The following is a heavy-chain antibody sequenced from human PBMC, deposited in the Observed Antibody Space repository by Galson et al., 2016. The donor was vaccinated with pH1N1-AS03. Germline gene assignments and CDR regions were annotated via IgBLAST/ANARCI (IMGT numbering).Heavy chain of an antibody. Sequence: PALVKPTQTLTLTCTFSGFSLTTSAVGVVWIRQPPGKALEWLALIYWDDAKRYNSSLKSRLTITKDTSKNQVVLTMTNMDPVDTATYYCARTAGWLPDFWGQGTLVTVSS. J-gene: IGHJ4*02. D-gene: IGHD3-9*01. CDR2: IYWDDAK. V-gene: IGHV2-5*02. CDR3: ARTAGWLPDF. CDR1: GFSLTTSAVG.